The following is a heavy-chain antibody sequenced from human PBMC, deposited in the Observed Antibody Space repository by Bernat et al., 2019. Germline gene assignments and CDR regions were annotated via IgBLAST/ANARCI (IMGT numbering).Heavy chain of an antibody. Sequence: EVQLVESGGGVVRPGGSLRLSCAASGFTFDDYGMSWVRQAPGKGLEWVSGISWSGGCTGYADSVKGRFTISRDNAKNSLYLQMNSLRAEDTALYYCAGWGGDYGPLDYWGQGTLVTVSS. D-gene: IGHD4-17*01. CDR3: AGWGGDYGPLDY. V-gene: IGHV3-20*04. J-gene: IGHJ4*02. CDR1: GFTFDDYG. CDR2: ISWSGGCT.